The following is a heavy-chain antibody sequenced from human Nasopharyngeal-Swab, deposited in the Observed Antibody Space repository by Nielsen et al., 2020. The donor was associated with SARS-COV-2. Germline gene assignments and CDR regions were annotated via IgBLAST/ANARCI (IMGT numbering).Heavy chain of an antibody. CDR1: GGSISSSSYY. CDR3: VGSSWYGDYYYYYGMDV. Sequence: PETLSLTCTVSGGSISSSSYYWGWIRQPPGKGLEWIGDIYYSGNTYYTPSRKSRVTISVDTTQNQFSLKLSSVTAADAAVYDCVGSSWYGDYYYYYGMDVWGQGTTVTVSS. V-gene: IGHV4-39*07. D-gene: IGHD6-13*01. J-gene: IGHJ6*02. CDR2: IYYSGNT.